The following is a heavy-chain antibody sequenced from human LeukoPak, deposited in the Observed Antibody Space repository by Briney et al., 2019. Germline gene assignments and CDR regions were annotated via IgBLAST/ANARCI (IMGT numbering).Heavy chain of an antibody. D-gene: IGHD5-12*01. CDR3: ARRPYDSTLHFDY. J-gene: IGHJ4*02. CDR2: ISGGGGSI. V-gene: IGHV3-23*01. CDR1: GFTFSSYA. Sequence: GGSLRLSCAASGFTFSSYAMSWVRQAPGKGLEWLSAISGGGGSIYNADSVKGRFTISRDNSKNALYLQMNSLRAEDTAVYYCARRPYDSTLHFDYWGQGTLVTVSS.